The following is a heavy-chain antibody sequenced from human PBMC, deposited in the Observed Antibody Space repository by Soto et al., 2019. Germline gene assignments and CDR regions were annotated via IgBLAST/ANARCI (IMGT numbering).Heavy chain of an antibody. CDR1: GFTFSDYY. Sequence: LRLSCATSGFTFSDYYMSWIRQAPGKGLEWVSYIGTRGNTKYYADSVRGRFTISRDNAKNSLYLQMNSLRADDTAVYYCARDGTEYYGEYYDYWGQGIPVTVSS. V-gene: IGHV3-11*01. J-gene: IGHJ4*02. CDR3: ARDGTEYYGEYYDY. CDR2: IGTRGNTK. D-gene: IGHD4-17*01.